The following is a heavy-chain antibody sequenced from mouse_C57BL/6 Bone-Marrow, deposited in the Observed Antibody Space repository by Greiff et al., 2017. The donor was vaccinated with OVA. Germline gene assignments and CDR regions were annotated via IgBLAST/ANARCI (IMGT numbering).Heavy chain of an antibody. D-gene: IGHD2-4*01. Sequence: DVKLVESGGGLVKPGGSLKLSCAASGFTFSDYGMHWVRQAPEKGLEWVAYISSGSSTIYYADTVKGRFTISRDNAKNTLFLQMTSLRSEDTAMYYCARPFYYDFSWFAYWGQGTLVTVSA. CDR2: ISSGSSTI. V-gene: IGHV5-17*01. CDR3: ARPFYYDFSWFAY. J-gene: IGHJ3*01. CDR1: GFTFSDYG.